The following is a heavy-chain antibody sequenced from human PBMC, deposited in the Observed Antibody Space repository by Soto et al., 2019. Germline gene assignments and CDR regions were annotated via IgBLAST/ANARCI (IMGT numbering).Heavy chain of an antibody. V-gene: IGHV1-24*01. D-gene: IGHD2-21*02. J-gene: IGHJ4*02. CDR1: GYTLTELS. CDR3: AVSYCGGDCYHNRLSL. CDR2: FDPEDGET. Sequence: VKVSCKVSGYTLTELSMHWVRQAPGKGLEWMGGFDPEDGETIYAQKFQGRVTMTEDTSTDTAYMELSRLRSEDTAVYYCAVSYCGGDCYHNRLSLCGQGTMVTFYS.